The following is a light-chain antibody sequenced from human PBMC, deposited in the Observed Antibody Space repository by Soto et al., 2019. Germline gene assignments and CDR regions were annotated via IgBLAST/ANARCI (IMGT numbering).Light chain of an antibody. CDR3: QEYGESQPP. Sequence: ETVLAQSPGTLSLSPGERATLSCRASQRVISGYVAWYEQKPGQAPRLLVYGASTRTTVIPGRFGVGGSGKDFTLTIRRLEPEDFAVYYSQEYGESQPPFAGGLKV. V-gene: IGKV3-20*01. CDR2: GAS. CDR1: QRVISGY. J-gene: IGKJ4*02.